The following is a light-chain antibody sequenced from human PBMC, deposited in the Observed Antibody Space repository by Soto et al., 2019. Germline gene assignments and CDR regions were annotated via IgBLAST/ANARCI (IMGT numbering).Light chain of an antibody. J-gene: IGKJ4*01. CDR2: DAS. V-gene: IGKV1-39*01. CDR3: QQTYSTFVS. Sequence: DIQMTQPPSSLSASVGDRVTITCRSSQTISTFLHWFQQKPGKAPNLLIYDASSLQSGVPSRFSGSGSGTDFTLTISSLQPEDFGTYYCQQTYSTFVSFGGGTKVDIK. CDR1: QTISTF.